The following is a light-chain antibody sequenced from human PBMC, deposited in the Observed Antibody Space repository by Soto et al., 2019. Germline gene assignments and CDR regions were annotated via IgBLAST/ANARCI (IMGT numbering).Light chain of an antibody. CDR1: QTLLHSNGYNY. V-gene: IGKV2-28*01. CDR2: LGS. J-gene: IGKJ4*01. CDR3: MQALQTPT. Sequence: DIVMTQSPLSLPVTPGEPASISCRSSQTLLHSNGYNYLDWYLQKPGQSPQLLIYLGSSRASGVPDRLSGSGSGTDFTLKSSRVEAEDVGVYYCMQALQTPTFGGGTKVEIK.